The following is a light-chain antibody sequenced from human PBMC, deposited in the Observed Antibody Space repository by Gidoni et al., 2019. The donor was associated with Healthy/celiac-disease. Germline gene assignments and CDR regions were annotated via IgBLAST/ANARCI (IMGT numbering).Light chain of an antibody. Sequence: DIQMTQSPSSLSASVGDRVTITCQASQDISNYLNWYQQKPGKATKLLIYDASNLETGVPSRFSGSGSGTDFTFTISSLQPEDIATYYCQHRLTFGGGTKVEIK. CDR2: DAS. CDR3: QHRLT. V-gene: IGKV1-33*01. CDR1: QDISNY. J-gene: IGKJ4*01.